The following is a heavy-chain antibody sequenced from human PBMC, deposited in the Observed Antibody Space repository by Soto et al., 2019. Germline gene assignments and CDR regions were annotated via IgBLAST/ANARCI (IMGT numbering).Heavy chain of an antibody. J-gene: IGHJ4*02. V-gene: IGHV1-3*01. Sequence: QVPLVQSGAEVKKPGASVKVSCKASGYTFTSYAMHWVRQAPGQRLEWMGWINAGNGNTKYSQKFQGRVTITRDTSASTAYMELSSLRSEDTAVYYCARVGSGSYYLFDYWGQGTLVTVSS. CDR2: INAGNGNT. CDR1: GYTFTSYA. CDR3: ARVGSGSYYLFDY. D-gene: IGHD1-26*01.